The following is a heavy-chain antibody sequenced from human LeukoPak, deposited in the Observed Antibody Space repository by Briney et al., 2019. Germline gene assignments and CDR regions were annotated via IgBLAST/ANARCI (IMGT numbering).Heavy chain of an antibody. V-gene: IGHV4-34*01. CDR3: ARATTRWLAKYYFDY. CDR2: INHSGST. J-gene: IGHJ4*02. D-gene: IGHD6-19*01. CDR1: GGSFSGYY. Sequence: PETLSLTCAVYGGSFSGYYWSWIRQPPGKGLEWIGEINHSGSTNYNPSLKSRVTISVDTSKNQFSLKLSSVTAADTAVYYCARATTRWLAKYYFDYWGQGTLVTVSS.